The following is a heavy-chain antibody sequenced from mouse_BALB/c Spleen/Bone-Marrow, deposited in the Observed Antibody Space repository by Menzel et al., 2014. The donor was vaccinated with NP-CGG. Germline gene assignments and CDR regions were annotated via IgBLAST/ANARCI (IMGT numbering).Heavy chain of an antibody. D-gene: IGHD1-1*01. Sequence: LMESGAELAKPGASVKMSCKASGYTLTSYWMHWVKQRPGQGLEWIGYINPSTGYTEYNQKFKDKATLTADKSSSTAYMQLSSLTSEDSAVYYCARPPYYYGSSYDAMDYWGQGTSVTVSS. V-gene: IGHV1-7*01. J-gene: IGHJ4*01. CDR3: ARPPYYYGSSYDAMDY. CDR2: INPSTGYT. CDR1: GYTLTSYW.